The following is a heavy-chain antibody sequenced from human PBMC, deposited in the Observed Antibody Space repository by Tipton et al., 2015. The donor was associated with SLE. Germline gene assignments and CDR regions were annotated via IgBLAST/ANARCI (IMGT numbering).Heavy chain of an antibody. Sequence: VQLVQSGAEVKKPGASVKVSCKASGDTFTASYIHWVRQAPGQGLEWMGYMNPISGGTHLAQRFQGRVTMTRDTSINTDFLELNRLRSDDTAVYYCARGYPYTSTWYNYWGQGTLVTVSS. CDR3: ARGYPYTSTWYNY. D-gene: IGHD6-13*01. CDR1: GDTFTASY. J-gene: IGHJ4*02. V-gene: IGHV1-2*02. CDR2: MNPISGGT.